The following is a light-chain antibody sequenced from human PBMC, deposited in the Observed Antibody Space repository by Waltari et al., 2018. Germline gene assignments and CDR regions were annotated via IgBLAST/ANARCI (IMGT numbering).Light chain of an antibody. CDR2: RIT. Sequence: DVVITQSPLSLPVTLVQSASISCRASQSLVHSNGGTFLNWFHQRPGQSPRRLIYRITNRDSGVPDRFSGSVSGTGFTLNISRVEDEDVGVYYCMQASHWPYSFGQGTKLEI. J-gene: IGKJ2*03. CDR1: QSLVHSNGGTF. V-gene: IGKV2-30*02. CDR3: MQASHWPYS.